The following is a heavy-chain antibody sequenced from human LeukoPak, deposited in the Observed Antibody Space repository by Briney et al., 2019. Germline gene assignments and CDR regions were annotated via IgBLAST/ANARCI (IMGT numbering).Heavy chain of an antibody. V-gene: IGHV3-7*05. CDR1: GFTFSSYA. CDR3: AREGGYYDSSGYYWRDAFDF. J-gene: IGHJ3*01. CDR2: IKQDGSEK. Sequence: PGGSLRLSCAASGFTFSSYAMTWVRQAPGKGLEWVANIKQDGSEKYYVDSVKGRFTISRDNAKNSLFLQMNSLRAEDTAVYYCAREGGYYDSSGYYWRDAFDFWGQGTMVTVSS. D-gene: IGHD3-22*01.